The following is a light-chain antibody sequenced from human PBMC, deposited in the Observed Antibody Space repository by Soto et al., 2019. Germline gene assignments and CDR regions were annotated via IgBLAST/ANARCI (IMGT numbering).Light chain of an antibody. V-gene: IGKV3-11*01. CDR1: QSVRTY. J-gene: IGKJ4*01. CDR2: DVS. CDR3: QQRSSLPLT. Sequence: EIVLTQSPATLSLSPGERATLSCRASQSVRTYLAWYQQKPGQAPSLLIHDVSDRATGIPARFSGSGSGTDFTLTISSLEPEDFAVYYCQQRSSLPLTFGGGTKVEIK.